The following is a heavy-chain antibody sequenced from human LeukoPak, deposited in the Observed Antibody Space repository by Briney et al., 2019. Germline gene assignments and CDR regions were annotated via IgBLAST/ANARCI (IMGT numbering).Heavy chain of an antibody. CDR3: ASLGYYYSGDY. CDR2: IYYSGST. Sequence: KSGGSLRLSCAASGFTFSNYAMNWVRQPPGKGLEWIGCIYYSGSTNYNPSLKSRVTISVDTSKNQFSLKLSSVTAADTAVYYCASLGYYYSGDYWGQGTLVTVSS. V-gene: IGHV4-59*01. J-gene: IGHJ4*02. D-gene: IGHD3-22*01. CDR1: GFTFSNYA.